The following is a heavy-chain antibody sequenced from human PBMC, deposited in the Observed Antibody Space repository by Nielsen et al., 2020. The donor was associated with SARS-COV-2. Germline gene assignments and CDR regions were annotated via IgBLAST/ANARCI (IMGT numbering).Heavy chain of an antibody. CDR2: IYYSGST. D-gene: IGHD2-21*02. CDR3: AREVVVVTAIGLDNWFDP. V-gene: IGHV4-39*07. J-gene: IGHJ5*02. CDR1: GGSISSSSYY. Sequence: SETLSLTCTVSGGSISSSSYYWGWIRQPPGKGLEWIGSIYYSGSTYYNPSLKSRVTISVDTSKNQFSLKLSSVTAADTAVYYCAREVVVVTAIGLDNWFDPWGQGTLVTVSS.